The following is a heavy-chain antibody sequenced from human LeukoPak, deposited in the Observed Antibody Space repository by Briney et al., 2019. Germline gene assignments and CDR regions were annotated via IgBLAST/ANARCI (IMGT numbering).Heavy chain of an antibody. J-gene: IGHJ4*02. V-gene: IGHV1-18*01. D-gene: IGHD7-27*01. CDR2: ISTYNGNT. CDR3: ARVRARSNPRGEWDS. Sequence: VASVKVSCEASGYTFSSYGISWVRQAPGQGLEWIGWISTYNGNTNYAQKLKGRITMTTETSTRTAFMELRSLRSDDTAMYYCARVRARSNPRGEWDSWGQGTLVTVSS. CDR1: GYTFSSYG.